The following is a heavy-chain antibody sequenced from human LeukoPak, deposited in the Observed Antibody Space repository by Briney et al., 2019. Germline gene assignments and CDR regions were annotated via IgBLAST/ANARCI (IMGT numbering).Heavy chain of an antibody. J-gene: IGHJ4*02. CDR3: ARSRYYYDSSGYPHVGNFDY. Sequence: PSETLSLTCTVSGVSISSGSYYWSWIRQPAGKGLEWIGRIYTSGSTNYNPSLKSRVTISVDTSKNQFSLKLSSVTAADTAVYYCARSRYYYDSSGYPHVGNFDYWGQGTLATVSS. D-gene: IGHD3-22*01. V-gene: IGHV4-61*02. CDR1: GVSISSGSYY. CDR2: IYTSGST.